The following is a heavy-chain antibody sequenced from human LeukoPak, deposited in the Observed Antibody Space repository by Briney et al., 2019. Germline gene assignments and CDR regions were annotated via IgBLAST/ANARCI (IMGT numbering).Heavy chain of an antibody. CDR2: INPNSGGT. D-gene: IGHD5-12*01. J-gene: IGHJ4*02. CDR1: GYTFTSYD. Sequence: ASVKVSCKASGYTFTSYDINWVRQATGQGLEWMGWINPNSGGTNYAQKFQGRVTMTRDTSISTAYMELSRLRSDDTAVYYCARGDIVDPIDYWGQGTLVTVSS. CDR3: ARGDIVDPIDY. V-gene: IGHV1-2*02.